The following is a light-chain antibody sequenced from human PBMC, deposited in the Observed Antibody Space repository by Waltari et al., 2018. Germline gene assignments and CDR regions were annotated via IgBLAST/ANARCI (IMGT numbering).Light chain of an antibody. Sequence: EIVLTLSPGTLSLSPGERATLSCRASQSVSSNYLVWYQQKPGQAPRLLIYGASSRATGIPDRFSGSGSGTDFTLTISRLEPEDFAVYYCQQYGSSPPYTFGQGTKLEIK. CDR2: GAS. CDR1: QSVSSNY. V-gene: IGKV3-20*01. J-gene: IGKJ2*01. CDR3: QQYGSSPPYT.